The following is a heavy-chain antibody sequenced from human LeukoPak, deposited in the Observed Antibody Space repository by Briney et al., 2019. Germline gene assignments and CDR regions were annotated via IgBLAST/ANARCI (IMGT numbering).Heavy chain of an antibody. CDR3: AVLGTGSS. Sequence: SETLSLTCTVSGGSISSSTYYWGWIRQPPGRGLEWIGTIYYRGSTYYNPSLKSRVTISVDTSNNQFSLRLSSVTAADTAVYYCAVLGTGSSWGQGTLVTVSS. D-gene: IGHD3-10*01. CDR2: IYYRGST. V-gene: IGHV4-39*01. CDR1: GGSISSSTYY. J-gene: IGHJ5*02.